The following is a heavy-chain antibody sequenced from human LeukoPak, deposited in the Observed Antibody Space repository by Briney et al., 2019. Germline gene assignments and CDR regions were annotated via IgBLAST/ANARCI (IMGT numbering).Heavy chain of an antibody. Sequence: SGTLSLTCAVSGVTISSYYRSWIRQPPGKGLEWIGSIYYSGSTNYNPSLKSRVTISVDTSKNQFSLKLSSVTAADTAVYYCAREASRPYYYVSSGYYNDAFDIWGQGTMVTVSS. CDR2: IYYSGST. CDR1: GVTISSYY. J-gene: IGHJ3*02. D-gene: IGHD3-22*01. CDR3: AREASRPYYYVSSGYYNDAFDI. V-gene: IGHV4-59*01.